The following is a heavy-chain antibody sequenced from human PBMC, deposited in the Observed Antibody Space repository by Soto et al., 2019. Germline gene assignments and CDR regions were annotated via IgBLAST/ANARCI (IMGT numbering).Heavy chain of an antibody. CDR1: GGSFSSYT. CDR2: IVPLFGTT. J-gene: IGHJ3*02. CDR3: AGDGDVTSTLPRGAFDI. D-gene: IGHD3-16*01. V-gene: IGHV1-69*01. Sequence: QVQLVQSGAEVKKPGSSVKVSCKASGGSFSSYTFSWVRQAPGQGLEWMGGIVPLFGTTNDAKIFQGRVTISADESTSTVYMELSSLRSEDSAMYYCAGDGDVTSTLPRGAFDIWGQGTVITVSS.